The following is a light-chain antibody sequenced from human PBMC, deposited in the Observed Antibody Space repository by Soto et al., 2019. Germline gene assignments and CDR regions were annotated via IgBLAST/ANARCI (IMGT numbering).Light chain of an antibody. V-gene: IGKV3-20*01. CDR1: QSLRGNY. J-gene: IGKJ5*01. CDR3: QQYGGSPPIT. Sequence: EIVLTQSPGTLSLSPGERATLSCRASQSLRGNYLAWYQQKPGQAPRLLVYYASIRATGIPDRFSGSGSGTDFTLTISSLEPEDFAIYYCQQYGGSPPITFGQGTRLEIK. CDR2: YAS.